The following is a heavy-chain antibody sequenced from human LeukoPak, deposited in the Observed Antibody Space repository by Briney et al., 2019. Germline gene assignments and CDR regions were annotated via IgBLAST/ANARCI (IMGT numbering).Heavy chain of an antibody. J-gene: IGHJ6*04. CDR3: ATRRCSIAACRASSYRCFDF. CDR2: INEDGGGK. D-gene: IGHD2-2*01. CDR1: GFTFSSNW. Sequence: GGSLRLSCTASGFTFSSNWMTWVRQAPGKGLEWVANINEDGGGKYYVESVEGRFTISRDNARNSVHLELSNLRAEDTAVYYCATRRCSIAACRASSYRCFDFWGKGTTVIVSS. V-gene: IGHV3-7*01.